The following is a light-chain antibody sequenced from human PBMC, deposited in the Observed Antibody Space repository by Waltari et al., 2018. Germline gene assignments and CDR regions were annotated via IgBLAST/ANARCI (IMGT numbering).Light chain of an antibody. J-gene: IGKJ4*01. CDR2: GAS. CDR3: QQVNNYLLT. CDR1: QGFSSS. V-gene: IGKV1-9*01. Sequence: DIQLTQSPSFLSASVGDRVTITCRASQGFSSSLAWYQQKPGKAPKLLIYGASTLQSGVPSMFSGGGSGTEFTLTISSLQPEDFATYYCQQVNNYLLTFGGGTKVEIK.